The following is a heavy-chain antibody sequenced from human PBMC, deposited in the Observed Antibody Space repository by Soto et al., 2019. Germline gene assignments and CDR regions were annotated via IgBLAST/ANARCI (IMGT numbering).Heavy chain of an antibody. D-gene: IGHD2-15*01. CDR2: ISGSGGSP. CDR1: GFTFNSYT. Sequence: GRCLRLSCAASGFTFNSYTMAWVRQAPGKGLEWISSISGSGGSPSYADSVQGRVTISRDNSRNTLSLQMNSLRAEDTATYYCAKARCSGNSCYVSDYWGHGSLETDSS. J-gene: IGHJ4*01. V-gene: IGHV3-23*01. CDR3: AKARCSGNSCYVSDY.